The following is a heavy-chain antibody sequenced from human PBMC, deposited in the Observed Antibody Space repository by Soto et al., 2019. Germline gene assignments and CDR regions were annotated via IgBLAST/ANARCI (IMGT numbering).Heavy chain of an antibody. CDR3: AGTLSSAAENWFDP. D-gene: IGHD6-6*01. CDR2: TYYRSKWCN. V-gene: IGHV6-1*01. CDR1: GDSVSSNSAA. J-gene: IGHJ5*02. Sequence: PSQTLSLTCAISGDSVSSNSAAWNWIRQSPSRGLEWLGRTYYRSKWCNDYAVSVKSRITINPDTSKNQFSLQLNSVTPEDTAVYFCAGTLSSAAENWFDPWGQGTLVTVSS.